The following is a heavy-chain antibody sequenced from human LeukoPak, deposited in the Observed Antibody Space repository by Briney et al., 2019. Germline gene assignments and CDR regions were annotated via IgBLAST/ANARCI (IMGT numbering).Heavy chain of an antibody. V-gene: IGHV3-66*02. J-gene: IGHJ4*02. Sequence: GGSLRLSCAASAFSVSTNYMSWVRQAPGKGLEWVSVIYSGGTTRYADSVKGRFTISRDNSKDTLYLQMNSLRAEDTAVYYCARVTSGSSYRPFDYWGQGTLVTVSS. CDR2: IYSGGTT. CDR1: AFSVSTNY. D-gene: IGHD3-10*01. CDR3: ARVTSGSSYRPFDY.